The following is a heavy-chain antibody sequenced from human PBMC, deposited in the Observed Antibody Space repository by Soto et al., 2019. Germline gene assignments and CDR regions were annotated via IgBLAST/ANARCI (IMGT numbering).Heavy chain of an antibody. Sequence: SETLSLTCTVSGGSISSYYWSWIRQPPGKGLEWIGYIYYSGSTNYNPSLKSRVTISVDTSKNQFSLKLSSVTPEDTAVYYCARDRIVGATVEYYYYYYGMDVWGQGTTVTVSS. CDR3: ARDRIVGATVEYYYYYYGMDV. D-gene: IGHD1-26*01. J-gene: IGHJ6*02. V-gene: IGHV4-59*12. CDR1: GGSISSYY. CDR2: IYYSGST.